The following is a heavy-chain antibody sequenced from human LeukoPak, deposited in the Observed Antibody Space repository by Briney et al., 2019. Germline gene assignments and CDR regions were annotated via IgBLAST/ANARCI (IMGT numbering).Heavy chain of an antibody. Sequence: SVKVSCKASGGTLSSYAISWVRQAPGQGLEWMGGIIPIFGTANYAQKFQGRVTITTDESTSTAYMELSSLRSEDTAVYYCASSYYDSSGYYYVGFTPGAFDIWAQGTMVTVSS. D-gene: IGHD3-22*01. J-gene: IGHJ3*02. CDR3: ASSYYDSSGYYYVGFTPGAFDI. CDR1: GGTLSSYA. CDR2: IIPIFGTA. V-gene: IGHV1-69*05.